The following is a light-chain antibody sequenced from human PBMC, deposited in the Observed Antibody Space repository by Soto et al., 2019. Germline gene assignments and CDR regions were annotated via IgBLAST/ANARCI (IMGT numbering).Light chain of an antibody. CDR1: QNIGNY. CDR2: AAS. Sequence: DIQMTQSPSSLSASVGDRVAITCRASQNIGNYLNWYQQKPGKAPELLIYAASSLQSGVPSRFSGGRSGTDFTLTISSLQPEDFATYYFQQSYSSPLGFGQGTRLDIK. CDR3: QQSYSSPLG. V-gene: IGKV1-39*01. J-gene: IGKJ5*01.